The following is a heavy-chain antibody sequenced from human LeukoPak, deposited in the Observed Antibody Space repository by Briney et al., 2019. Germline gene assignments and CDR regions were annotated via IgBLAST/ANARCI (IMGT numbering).Heavy chain of an antibody. CDR3: ARPMGDCSSTSCYSWWFDP. Sequence: GASVKVSCKASGGTFSSYAISWVRQAPGQGLEWVGGIIPIFGTANYAQKFQGRVTITADESTSTAYMELSSLRSEDTAVYYCARPMGDCSSTSCYSWWFDPWGQGTLVTVSS. CDR2: IIPIFGTA. CDR1: GGTFSSYA. V-gene: IGHV1-69*13. J-gene: IGHJ5*02. D-gene: IGHD2-2*01.